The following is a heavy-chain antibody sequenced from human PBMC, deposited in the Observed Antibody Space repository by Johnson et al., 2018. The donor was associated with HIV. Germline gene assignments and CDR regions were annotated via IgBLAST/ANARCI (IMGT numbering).Heavy chain of an antibody. CDR1: GFTFSSYA. D-gene: IGHD1-7*01. Sequence: QVQLVESGGGVVQPGRSLRLSCAASGFTFSSYAMHWVRQAPGKGLEWVAVISYDGSNKYYADSVKGRFTISRDNSKNTLYLQMNSLGAEDTAVYYCARAELPDAFDIWGQGTMVTVAS. V-gene: IGHV3-30*04. CDR2: ISYDGSNK. J-gene: IGHJ3*02. CDR3: ARAELPDAFDI.